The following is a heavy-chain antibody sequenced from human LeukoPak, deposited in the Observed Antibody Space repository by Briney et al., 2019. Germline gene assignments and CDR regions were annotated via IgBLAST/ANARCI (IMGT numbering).Heavy chain of an antibody. CDR3: ARGGSSKDYYYYYMDV. CDR1: GGSISSSNW. CDR2: INHSGST. Sequence: SGTLSLTCAVSGGSISSSNWWSWVRQPPGKGLEWIGEINHSGSTNYNPSLKSRVTISVDTSKNQFSLKLSSVTAADTAVYYCARGGSSKDYYYYYMDVWGKGTTVTVSS. V-gene: IGHV4-4*02. D-gene: IGHD2-2*01. J-gene: IGHJ6*03.